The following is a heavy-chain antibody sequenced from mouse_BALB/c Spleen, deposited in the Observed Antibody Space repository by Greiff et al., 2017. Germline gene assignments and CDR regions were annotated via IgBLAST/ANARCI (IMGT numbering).Heavy chain of an antibody. J-gene: IGHJ3*01. CDR2: ISSGGST. Sequence: EVQRVESGGGLVKPGGSLKLSCAASGFTFSSYAMSWVRQTPEKRLEWVASISSGGSTYYPDSVKGRFTISRDNARNILYLQMSSLRSEDTAMYYCAPITTGAWFAYWGQGTLVTVSA. D-gene: IGHD2-4*01. CDR1: GFTFSSYA. V-gene: IGHV5-6-5*01. CDR3: APITTGAWFAY.